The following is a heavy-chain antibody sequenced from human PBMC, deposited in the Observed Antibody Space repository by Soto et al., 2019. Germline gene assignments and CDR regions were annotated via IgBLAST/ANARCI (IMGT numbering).Heavy chain of an antibody. D-gene: IGHD1-26*01. CDR2: IYYSGST. CDR1: GGSIGSGGYY. CDR3: ARVPFGSNGVTYFDY. Sequence: SETLSLTCTVSGGSIGSGGYYWSWIRRHPGKGLEWIGYIYYSGSTYYNPSLKSRVTISVDTSKNQFSPKLTSVTAADTAVYYCARVPFGSNGVTYFDYWGQGTLVTVSS. J-gene: IGHJ4*02. V-gene: IGHV4-31*03.